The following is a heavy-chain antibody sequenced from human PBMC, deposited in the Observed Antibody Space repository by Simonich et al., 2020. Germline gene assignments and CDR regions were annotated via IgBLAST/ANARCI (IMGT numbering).Heavy chain of an antibody. CDR3: AKDVAAAGTEYFQH. CDR1: GFTFDDCA. J-gene: IGHJ1*01. V-gene: IGHV3-9*01. Sequence: EVQPVESGGGLVQPGRSLRLSCAASGFTFDDCAMHWVRQAPGKGLEWISGNRWNSGSIGYADSVKGRFTISRDNAKNSLYLQMNSLRAEDTALYYCAKDVAAAGTEYFQHWGQGTLVTVSS. CDR2: NRWNSGSI. D-gene: IGHD6-13*01.